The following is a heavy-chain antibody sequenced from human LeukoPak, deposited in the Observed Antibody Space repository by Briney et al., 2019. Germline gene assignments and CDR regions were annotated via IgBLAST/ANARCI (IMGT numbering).Heavy chain of an antibody. CDR2: ISAYNGNT. J-gene: IGHJ4*02. Sequence: ASVKVSCKASGYTFTSYGISWVRQGPGQGLEWMGWISAYNGNTNYAQKLQGRVTMTTDTSTSTAYMELRSLRSDDTAVYYCAREELYCSSTSCYIDYWGQGTLVTVSS. CDR3: AREELYCSSTSCYIDY. V-gene: IGHV1-18*01. D-gene: IGHD2-2*02. CDR1: GYTFTSYG.